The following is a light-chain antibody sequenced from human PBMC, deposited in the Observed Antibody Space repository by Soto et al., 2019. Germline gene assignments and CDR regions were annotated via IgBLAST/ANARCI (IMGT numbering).Light chain of an antibody. Sequence: DIQMTQSPSTLSASVGDRVTITCRASQSISSWLAWYQQKPGKAPKLLIYKASSLESGVPSRFSGSGSGKEFTLTISSLQPDDFATYYCQQYNSYLFGPGTKVDIK. CDR1: QSISSW. CDR3: QQYNSYL. J-gene: IGKJ3*01. V-gene: IGKV1-5*03. CDR2: KAS.